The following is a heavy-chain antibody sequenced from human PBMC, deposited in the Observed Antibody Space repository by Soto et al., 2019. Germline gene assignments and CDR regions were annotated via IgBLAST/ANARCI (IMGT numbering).Heavy chain of an antibody. CDR1: GYTFTSYG. V-gene: IGHV1-18*04. D-gene: IGHD3-10*01. Sequence: SCKASGYTFTSYGISWVRQAPGQGLEWMGWISAYNGNTNYAQKLQGRVAMTTDTSTSTAYMELRSLRSDDTAVYYCARGITLVRGVTQNNWFDPWGQGTLVTVSS. CDR2: ISAYNGNT. CDR3: ARGITLVRGVTQNNWFDP. J-gene: IGHJ5*02.